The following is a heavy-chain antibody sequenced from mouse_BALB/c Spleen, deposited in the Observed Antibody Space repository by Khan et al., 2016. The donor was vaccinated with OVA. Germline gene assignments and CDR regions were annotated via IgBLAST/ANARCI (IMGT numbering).Heavy chain of an antibody. CDR2: ISDGGTYT. CDR3: ARGYYGDPFAY. V-gene: IGHV5-4*02. Sequence: EVELVESGGGLVKPGGSLKLSCAASGFSFSDYYMYWVRQTPEKRLEWLATISDGGTYTYYPDSVKGRFTISRDDAKNNLYLQMSSLKAEDTAMYYCARGYYGDPFAYWGQGTLVTISA. D-gene: IGHD2-13*01. CDR1: GFSFSDYY. J-gene: IGHJ3*01.